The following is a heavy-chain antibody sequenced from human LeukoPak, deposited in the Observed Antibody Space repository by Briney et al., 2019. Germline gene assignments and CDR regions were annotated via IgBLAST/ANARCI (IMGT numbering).Heavy chain of an antibody. D-gene: IGHD1-26*01. Sequence: SETLSLTCTVSGGSVSSGSYSWSRIRQPPGKGLEWIAYIYYRGSTNYNPSLKSRVTVSVDTSKNQFSLKLSSVTAADTAVYYCARVLGGATTFDYWGQGTLVTVSS. CDR1: GGSVSSGSYS. V-gene: IGHV4-61*01. J-gene: IGHJ4*02. CDR2: IYYRGST. CDR3: ARVLGGATTFDY.